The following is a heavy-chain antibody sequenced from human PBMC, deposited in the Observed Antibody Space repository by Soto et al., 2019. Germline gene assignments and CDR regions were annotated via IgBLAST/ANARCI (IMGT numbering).Heavy chain of an antibody. J-gene: IGHJ4*02. D-gene: IGHD5-12*01. CDR3: ARRGRWLPPEST. CDR2: IIPIFGTA. CDR1: GGTFSSYA. Sequence: QVQLVQSGAEVKKHGSSVKVSCKASGGTFSSYAISWVRQAPGQGLEWMGGIIPIFGTANYAQTFQGSVTITADEPTSTAYLELSSLRSGDTAGYYCARRGRWLPPESTWGQATLVTVS. V-gene: IGHV1-69*01.